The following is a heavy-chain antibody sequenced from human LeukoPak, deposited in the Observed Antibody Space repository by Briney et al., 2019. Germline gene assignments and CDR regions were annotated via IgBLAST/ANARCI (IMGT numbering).Heavy chain of an antibody. Sequence: PGGSLRLSCAASGFTFSDYYMNWVRQAPGKGLEWVSYISSSGSTIYYADSVKGRFTISRDNAKNSLYLQMNSLRAEDTAVYYCARDGIVVVPAAMPHYYGMDVWGQGTTVTVSS. J-gene: IGHJ6*02. CDR3: ARDGIVVVPAAMPHYYGMDV. CDR1: GFTFSDYY. V-gene: IGHV3-11*04. CDR2: ISSSGSTI. D-gene: IGHD2-2*01.